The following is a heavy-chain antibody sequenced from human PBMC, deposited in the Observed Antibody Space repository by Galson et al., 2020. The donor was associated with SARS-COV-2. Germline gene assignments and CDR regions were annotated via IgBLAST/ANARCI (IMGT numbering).Heavy chain of an antibody. CDR2: IGTPGDT. Sequence: GGSLRLSCAASGFTFSSYDMHCVRQATGKGLEWVSAIGTPGDTHYPGSVKGRFTIPRENAKNSLYLQMNSLRAGDTAVYYCARGDQLLNRHDYYYMDVWGKGTTVTVSS. V-gene: IGHV3-13*01. CDR1: GFTFSSYD. J-gene: IGHJ6*03. CDR3: ARGDQLLNRHDYYYMDV. D-gene: IGHD2-2*02.